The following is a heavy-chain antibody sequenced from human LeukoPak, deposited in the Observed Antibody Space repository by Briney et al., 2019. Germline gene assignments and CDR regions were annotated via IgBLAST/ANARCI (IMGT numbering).Heavy chain of an antibody. Sequence: PGGSLRLSCAASGFTFSSFGMHWVRQAPGKGLEWVAVISYDGSNKFYADSVKGRFTISRDNSKNTLYLQMNSLRAEGTAVFYCARCTLRGDCYEDYWGQGTLVTVSS. D-gene: IGHD2-21*02. CDR1: GFTFSSFG. J-gene: IGHJ4*02. CDR2: ISYDGSNK. V-gene: IGHV3-30*03. CDR3: ARCTLRGDCYEDY.